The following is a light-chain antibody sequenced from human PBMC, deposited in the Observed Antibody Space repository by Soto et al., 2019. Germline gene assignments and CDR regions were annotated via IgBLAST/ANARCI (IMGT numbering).Light chain of an antibody. CDR2: GAS. CDR3: QQLGNSPKT. CDR1: QSVSSSY. J-gene: IGKJ5*01. V-gene: IGKV3-20*01. Sequence: EIVLTQSPGTLPLSPGERATLSCRASQSVSSSYLAWYQQKPGQAPRLLIYGASSRATGIPDRFSGSGSGTDFTLTISRLEPEDFAVYYCQQLGNSPKTFGQGTRLEIK.